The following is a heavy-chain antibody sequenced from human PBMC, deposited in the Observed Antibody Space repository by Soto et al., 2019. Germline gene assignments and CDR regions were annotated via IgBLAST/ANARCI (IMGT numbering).Heavy chain of an antibody. D-gene: IGHD6-19*01. CDR3: TPHIHYGSGWYGCFEY. CDR2: IKSKTDGGTI. CDR1: GFTFTNAW. J-gene: IGHJ4*02. Sequence: GSLRLSCAVSGFTFTNAWMNWVRQAPGKGLEWVGRIKSKTDGGTIDYGAPVKGRFIISRDDSKNTLYLQMNGLNTEDTAVHYCTPHIHYGSGWYGCFEYWGRGTLVTVSS. V-gene: IGHV3-15*07.